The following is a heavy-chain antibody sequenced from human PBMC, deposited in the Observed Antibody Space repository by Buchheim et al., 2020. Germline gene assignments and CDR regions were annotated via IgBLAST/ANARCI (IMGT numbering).Heavy chain of an antibody. D-gene: IGHD3-3*01. CDR1: GFTFSSYA. Sequence: QVQLVESGGGVVQPGRSLRLSCAASGFTFSSYAMHWVRQAPGKGLEWVAVISYDGSNKYYADSVKGRFTISRANSKNTLSLQMNSLRAEDTAVYYCARGGITILDTYWGQGTL. CDR3: ARGGITILDTY. CDR2: ISYDGSNK. J-gene: IGHJ4*02. V-gene: IGHV3-30*01.